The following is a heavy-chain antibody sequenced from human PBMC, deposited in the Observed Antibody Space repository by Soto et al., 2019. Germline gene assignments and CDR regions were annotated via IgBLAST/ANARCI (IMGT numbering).Heavy chain of an antibody. D-gene: IGHD3-3*01. V-gene: IGHV4-30-4*01. J-gene: IGHJ6*02. CDR1: GGSISNGDYY. CDR2: SYDSGST. Sequence: PSETLSLTCTVSGGSISNGDYYWSWIRQPPGTGLEWIGYSYDSGSTYSNPSLKSRVTISVDTSKNQFSLKLSSVTAADTAVYYCASEYDFWSGSPLAYYYYGMDVRGQGTTVTVSS. CDR3: ASEYDFWSGSPLAYYYYGMDV.